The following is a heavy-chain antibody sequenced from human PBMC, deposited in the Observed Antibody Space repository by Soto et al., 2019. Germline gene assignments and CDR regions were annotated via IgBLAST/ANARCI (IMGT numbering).Heavy chain of an antibody. CDR3: ARVYLSYYASSGYLDQ. Sequence: PSETLSLTCAVYCGSFSGYYWSWIRQPPGKGLEWIGEINHSGSTNYNPSLKSRVTISVDTSKNQFSLKLSSVTAADTAVYYCARVYLSYYASSGYLDQWGQGDLVTVSS. J-gene: IGHJ4*02. CDR2: INHSGST. D-gene: IGHD3-22*01. V-gene: IGHV4-34*01. CDR1: CGSFSGYY.